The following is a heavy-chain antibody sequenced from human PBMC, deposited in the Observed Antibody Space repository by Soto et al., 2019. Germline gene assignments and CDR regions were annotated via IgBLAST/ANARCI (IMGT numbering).Heavy chain of an antibody. V-gene: IGHV3-9*01. CDR2: ISWNSGSI. CDR1: GFTFDDYV. D-gene: IGHD3-3*01. CDR3: AKEIYTFWSGYNDESYHYYAMDV. Sequence: QPGGSLRLSCAASGFTFDDYVMHWVRQAPGKGLEWVSGISWNSGSIAYADSVRGRFTISRDNAKNSLYLQMNSLRTEDTALYYCAKEIYTFWSGYNDESYHYYAMDVWGQGTTVTVSS. J-gene: IGHJ6*02.